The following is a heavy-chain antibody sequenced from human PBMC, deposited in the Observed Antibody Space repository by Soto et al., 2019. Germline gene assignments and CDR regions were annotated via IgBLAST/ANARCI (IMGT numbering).Heavy chain of an antibody. CDR1: GYSISSGYY. D-gene: IGHD6-6*01. CDR3: ARVPSIAARYNWFDP. V-gene: IGHV4-38-2*01. J-gene: IGHJ5*02. CDR2: IYHSGST. Sequence: KASETLSLTCAVSGYSISSGYYWGWIRQHPGKGLEWIGSIYHSGSTYYNPSLKSRVTISVDTSKNQFSLKLSSVTAADTAVYYCARVPSIAARYNWFDPWGQGTLVTVSS.